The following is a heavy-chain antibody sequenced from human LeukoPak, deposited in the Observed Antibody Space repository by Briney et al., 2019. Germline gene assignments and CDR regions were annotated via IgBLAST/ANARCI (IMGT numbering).Heavy chain of an antibody. CDR2: IYYSGST. CDR1: GGSISSYY. D-gene: IGHD6-19*01. Sequence: SETLSLTCTVSGGSISSYYWSWIRQPPGKGLEWIGYIYYSGSTNYNPSLKSRVTISVDTSKNQFSLKLSSVTAADTAVYYCARTRGYSSGWDFDYWGQGTLVTVSS. V-gene: IGHV4-59*01. J-gene: IGHJ4*02. CDR3: ARTRGYSSGWDFDY.